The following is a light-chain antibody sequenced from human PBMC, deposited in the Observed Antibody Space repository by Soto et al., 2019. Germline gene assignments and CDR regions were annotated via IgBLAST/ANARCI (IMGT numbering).Light chain of an antibody. Sequence: QAVLTQPRSVSAAPGQKVTISCSGSSSNIGNNYVSWYQQLPGTAPKLLIYDNNKRPSGIPDRFSGSKSGTSATLGITGLQTGDEADYYCGTWDSSLSAEVFGGGTKVTVL. CDR3: GTWDSSLSAEV. J-gene: IGLJ2*01. CDR1: SSNIGNNY. V-gene: IGLV1-51*01. CDR2: DNN.